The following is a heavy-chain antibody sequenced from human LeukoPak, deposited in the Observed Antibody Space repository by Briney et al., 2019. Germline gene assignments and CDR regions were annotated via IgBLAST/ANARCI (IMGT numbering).Heavy chain of an antibody. Sequence: QSGGSLRLSCAASGFTFSRYSMHWVRQAPGKGLEWVAVILHDGRNEHYADSVQGRFTISRDNSKDILYLHINSPRTEDTAVYYCAGEPRGSDCRFDYWGQGTLVTVSS. CDR2: ILHDGRNE. D-gene: IGHD2-21*02. J-gene: IGHJ4*02. CDR1: GFTFSRYS. V-gene: IGHV3-30*04. CDR3: AGEPRGSDCRFDY.